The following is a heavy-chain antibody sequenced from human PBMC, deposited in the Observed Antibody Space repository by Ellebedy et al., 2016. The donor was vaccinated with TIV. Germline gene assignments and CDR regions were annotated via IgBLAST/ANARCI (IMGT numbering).Heavy chain of an antibody. CDR1: GFTFSSYS. Sequence: GESLKISCAASGFTFSSYSMNWVRQAPGKGLEWVSSISSSSSYIYYADSVKGRFTISRDNAKNSLYLQMNSLRAEDTAVYYCARDRLPSYYDSSGWFDYWGQGTLVTVSS. V-gene: IGHV3-21*01. CDR3: ARDRLPSYYDSSGWFDY. J-gene: IGHJ4*02. D-gene: IGHD3-22*01. CDR2: ISSSSSYI.